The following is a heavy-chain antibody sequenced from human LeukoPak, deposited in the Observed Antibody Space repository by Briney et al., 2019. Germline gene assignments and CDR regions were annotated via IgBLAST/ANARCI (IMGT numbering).Heavy chain of an antibody. CDR2: ISGSGGST. Sequence: GGSLRLSCAASGFTFSSYGMSWVRQAPGKGLEWVSAISGSGGSTYYADSVKGRFTISRDNSKNTLYLQMNSLRAEDTAVCYCAKDRAVLVALFGYWGQGTLVTVSS. D-gene: IGHD3-16*01. CDR3: AKDRAVLVALFGY. J-gene: IGHJ4*02. V-gene: IGHV3-23*01. CDR1: GFTFSSYG.